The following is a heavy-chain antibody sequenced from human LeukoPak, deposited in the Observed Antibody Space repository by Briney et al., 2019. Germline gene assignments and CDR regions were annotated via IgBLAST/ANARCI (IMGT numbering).Heavy chain of an antibody. J-gene: IGHJ4*02. CDR1: GFTFSSYA. CDR2: ISYDGSNK. CDR3: ASSGSSRLVRY. V-gene: IGHV3-30-3*01. D-gene: IGHD1-26*01. Sequence: TGESLRLSCAASGFTFSSYAMHWVRQAPGKGLEWVAVISYDGSNKYYADSVKGRFTISRDNAKNTLYLQMNSLRAEDTAVYYCASSGSSRLVRYWGQGTLVTVSS.